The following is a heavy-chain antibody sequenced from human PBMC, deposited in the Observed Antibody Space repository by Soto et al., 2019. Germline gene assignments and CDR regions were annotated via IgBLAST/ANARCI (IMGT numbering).Heavy chain of an antibody. CDR3: AREVPGITSFDY. CDR1: GYASVSYA. V-gene: IGHV1-3*01. D-gene: IGHD3-10*01. J-gene: IGHJ4*02. Sequence: QVQLVQSGPEMMQPGASVKISCKPSGYASVSYAMHWVRQVHGQVYEWLGWINAGVDGTMYSERFQGRVKITRDTSANTVYLELNALTSEATAVYYCAREVPGITSFDYWGQGTLVIVSS. CDR2: INAGVDGT.